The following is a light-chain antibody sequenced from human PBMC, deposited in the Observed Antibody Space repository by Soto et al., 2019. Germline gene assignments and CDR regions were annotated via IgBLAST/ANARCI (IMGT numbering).Light chain of an antibody. CDR2: DAS. CDR3: QQRSNWPLT. CDR1: QSVSSY. V-gene: IGKV3-11*01. Sequence: EIVLTQSPATLSLSPGERATLSCRASQSVSSYLAWYQQRPGQAPRLLIYDASNRATGIPARFSGSGSGTDFTLTISSLEPEDFAVYYCQQRSNWPLTFGPGPKVDMK. J-gene: IGKJ3*01.